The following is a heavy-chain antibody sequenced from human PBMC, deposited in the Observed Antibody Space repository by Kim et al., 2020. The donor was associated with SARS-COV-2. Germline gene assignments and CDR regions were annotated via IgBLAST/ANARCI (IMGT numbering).Heavy chain of an antibody. Sequence: RYNQSVEGHVTIADDKSISTVFLHWGSLKASDTAMYYCARSYGDQAFDVWGQGTMITVSS. V-gene: IGHV5-51*01. J-gene: IGHJ3*01. D-gene: IGHD4-17*01. CDR3: ARSYGDQAFDV.